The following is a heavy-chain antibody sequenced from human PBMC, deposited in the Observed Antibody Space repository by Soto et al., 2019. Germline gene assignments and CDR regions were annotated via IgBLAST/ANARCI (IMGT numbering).Heavy chain of an antibody. CDR1: GYSFTGYC. CDR2: IYPGDSDT. Sequence: PXXSLRISFEGSGYSFTGYCIHWVPQMPGKGLEWMGIIYPGDSDTRYSPSFQGQVTISADKSISTAYLQWSSLKASDTAMYYCARRAYYYDSRVLFDIWGQGTMVTVSS. CDR3: ARRAYYYDSRVLFDI. V-gene: IGHV5-51*01. D-gene: IGHD3-22*01. J-gene: IGHJ3*02.